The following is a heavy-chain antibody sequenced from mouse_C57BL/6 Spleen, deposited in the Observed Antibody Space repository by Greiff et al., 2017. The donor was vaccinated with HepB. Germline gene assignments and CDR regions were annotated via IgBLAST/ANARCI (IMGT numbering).Heavy chain of an antibody. CDR3: ARTPPSYSYGGDC. CDR2: IYPGDGVT. V-gene: IGHV1-82*01. Sequence: LQESGPELVKPGASVKISCKDSGYAFCSSWMNWVKQRPGKGLEWIGRIYPGDGVTNYNGKFKGKATLTADKSSSTAYMQLSSLTSEDSAVYFCARTPPSYSYGGDCWGQGTTLTVSS. J-gene: IGHJ2*01. D-gene: IGHD2-10*01. CDR1: GYAFCSSW.